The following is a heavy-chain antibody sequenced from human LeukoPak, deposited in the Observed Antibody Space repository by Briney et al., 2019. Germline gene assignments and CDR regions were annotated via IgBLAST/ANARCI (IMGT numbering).Heavy chain of an antibody. CDR1: GFTFSSYG. J-gene: IGHJ6*03. CDR3: AKDYRKRGLLWFGELLRPYMDV. V-gene: IGHV3-23*01. CDR2: ISGSGGST. D-gene: IGHD3-10*01. Sequence: GGTLRLSCAASGFTFSSYGMSWVRQAPGKGLEWVSAISGSGGSTYYADSVKGRFTISRDNSKNTLYLQMNSLRAEDTAVYYCAKDYRKRGLLWFGELLRPYMDVWGKGTTVTISS.